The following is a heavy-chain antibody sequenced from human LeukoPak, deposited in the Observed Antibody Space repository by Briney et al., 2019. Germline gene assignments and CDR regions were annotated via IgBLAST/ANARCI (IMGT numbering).Heavy chain of an antibody. J-gene: IGHJ4*02. V-gene: IGHV4-4*09. D-gene: IGHD3-3*01. CDR1: GGSLSSYY. CDR3: ARHVGDDFWSGYYAD. CDR2: IYTSGST. Sequence: SETLSLTCTVSGGSLSSYYWSWIRQPPGKGLEWIGYIYTSGSTNYNPSLKSRVTISVDTSKNQFSLKLSSVTAADTAVYYCARHVGDDFWSGYYADWGQGTLVTVSS.